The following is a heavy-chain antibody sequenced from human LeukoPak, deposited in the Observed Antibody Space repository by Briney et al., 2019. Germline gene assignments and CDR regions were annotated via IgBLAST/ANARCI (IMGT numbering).Heavy chain of an antibody. D-gene: IGHD3-22*01. CDR3: TRGRIAKIVVVHSFHYGMDV. J-gene: IGHJ6*02. V-gene: IGHV4-34*01. CDR2: INGYSGNT. Sequence: PSETLSLTCAVYGGSFTDYFWTWIRQSPGKGLEWNGEINGYSGNTNYNPSLNSRVSISLEKSKNQFSLELRSVTGADTAVYYCTRGRIAKIVVVHSFHYGMDVWGQGTTVTVSS. CDR1: GGSFTDYF.